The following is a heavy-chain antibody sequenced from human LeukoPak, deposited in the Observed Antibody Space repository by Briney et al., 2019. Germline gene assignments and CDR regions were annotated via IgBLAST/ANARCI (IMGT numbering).Heavy chain of an antibody. V-gene: IGHV3-30*02. CDR2: IRFDGSIT. CDR1: GFTFSDYG. CDR3: ARGNYYDSSGYFDY. Sequence: AGGSLRLSCAASGFTFSDYGMVWVRVRQAPGKGLEWMAFIRFDGSITYYADSVRDRFTISRDNSKNTLYLHMNSLRAEDTAVYYCARGNYYDSSGYFDYWGQGTLVTVSS. D-gene: IGHD3-22*01. J-gene: IGHJ4*02.